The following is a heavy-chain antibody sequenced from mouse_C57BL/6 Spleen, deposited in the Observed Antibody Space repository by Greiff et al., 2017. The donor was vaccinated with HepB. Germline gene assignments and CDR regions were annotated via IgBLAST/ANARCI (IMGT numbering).Heavy chain of an antibody. Sequence: QVQLKQSGAELVKPGASVKISCKASGYAFSSYWMNWVKQRPGKGLEWIGQIYPGDGDTNYNGKFKGKATLTADKSSSTAYMQLSSLTSEDSAVYFCARDGGGSPAWFAYWGQGTLVTVSA. V-gene: IGHV1-80*01. D-gene: IGHD6-1*01. CDR3: ARDGGGSPAWFAY. CDR1: GYAFSSYW. J-gene: IGHJ3*01. CDR2: IYPGDGDT.